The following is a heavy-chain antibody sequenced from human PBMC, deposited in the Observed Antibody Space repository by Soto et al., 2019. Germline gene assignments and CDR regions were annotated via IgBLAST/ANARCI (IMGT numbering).Heavy chain of an antibody. CDR2: INPNSDGT. CDR1: GYTFTGYY. D-gene: IGHD4-4*01. J-gene: IGHJ3*02. Sequence: GASVKVSCKASGYTFTGYYMHWVRQAPGQGLEWMGWINPNSDGTNYAQKFQGWVTMTRDTSISTAYMELSRLRSDDTAVYYCARVSNGDAFDIWGQGTMVTVSS. V-gene: IGHV1-2*04. CDR3: ARVSNGDAFDI.